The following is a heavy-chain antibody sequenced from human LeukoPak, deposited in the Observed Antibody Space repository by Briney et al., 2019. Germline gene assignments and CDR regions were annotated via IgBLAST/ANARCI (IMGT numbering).Heavy chain of an antibody. Sequence: PSEALSLTCTVSGGSISSYYWSWIRQSPGKGLECIGYIHYTGSTNYNPSLKSRVTISVETSKNQFSLKLKSVTAADTAVYYCARGGYYGSGNDFRFDPWGQGTLVTVSS. CDR2: IHYTGST. J-gene: IGHJ5*02. D-gene: IGHD3-10*01. CDR1: GGSISSYY. V-gene: IGHV4-59*01. CDR3: ARGGYYGSGNDFRFDP.